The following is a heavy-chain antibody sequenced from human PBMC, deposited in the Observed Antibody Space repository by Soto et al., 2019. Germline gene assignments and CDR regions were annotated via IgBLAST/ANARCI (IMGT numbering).Heavy chain of an antibody. CDR1: GFTFTGYA. CDR2: TSFDERYK. Sequence: QVQLVESGGGVVQPGRYLRLSCEASGFTFTGYAMHWVRQAPGKGLGWVAITSFDERYKFYAASVKGRFTISRDNSKITLYLQMDSVSPEATARYFCARDPRGDYDTAAYFDSWGQGALVIVSS. D-gene: IGHD3-22*01. CDR3: ARDPRGDYDTAAYFDS. V-gene: IGHV3-30*04. J-gene: IGHJ4*02.